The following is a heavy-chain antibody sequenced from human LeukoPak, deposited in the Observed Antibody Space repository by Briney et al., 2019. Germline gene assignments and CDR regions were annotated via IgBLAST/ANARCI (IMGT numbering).Heavy chain of an antibody. J-gene: IGHJ4*02. CDR2: IKQDGSEK. CDR3: ARDFFPFDY. D-gene: IGHD2/OR15-2a*01. Sequence: GGSLRLSCAASGLIVSSNYMSWVRQAPGKGLEWVANIKQDGSEKYYVDSVKGRFTISRDDAKNSLYLQMNSLRAEDTAVYYCARDFFPFDYWGQGTLVTVSS. V-gene: IGHV3-7*03. CDR1: GLIVSSNY.